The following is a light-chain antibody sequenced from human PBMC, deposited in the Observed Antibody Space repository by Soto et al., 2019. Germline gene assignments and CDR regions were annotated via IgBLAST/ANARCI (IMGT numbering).Light chain of an antibody. CDR1: SSDIGAYNS. CDR3: SSYSSITTYV. CDR2: DVS. J-gene: IGLJ1*01. V-gene: IGLV2-14*03. Sequence: QSVLTQPASVSGSPGQSITISCTGTSSDIGAYNSVSWYQLHPGKAPKLMIFDVSSRPSGVSNRFSGSKSGNTASLTISGLQAEDEADYFCSSYSSITTYVFGTGTKVT.